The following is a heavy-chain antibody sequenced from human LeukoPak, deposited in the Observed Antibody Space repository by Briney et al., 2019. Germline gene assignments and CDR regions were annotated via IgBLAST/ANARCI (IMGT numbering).Heavy chain of an antibody. V-gene: IGHV1-46*01. J-gene: IGHJ3*02. D-gene: IGHD5-12*01. CDR1: GRTLTRYY. Sequence: ASVKVSCKASGRTLTRYYMHWVRQAPGQGLEWMGIIKPNGGSTSYAQKFQGRVTMTRDTSTSTVYMELSRLRLEDTDVHLCVRGGHRYSGPYDAFDIWGQGTMVTVSS. CDR2: IKPNGGST. CDR3: VRGGHRYSGPYDAFDI.